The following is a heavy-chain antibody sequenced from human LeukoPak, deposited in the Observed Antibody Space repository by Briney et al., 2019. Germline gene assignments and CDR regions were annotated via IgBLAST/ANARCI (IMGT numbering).Heavy chain of an antibody. V-gene: IGHV1-18*01. J-gene: IGHJ3*02. CDR1: GYIFISYG. D-gene: IGHD3-9*01. CDR3: GVDILTGYGAFDI. Sequence: ASVKVSCKASGYIFISYGISWVRQAPGQGLEWMGWISAYNGHTNYAQKLQGRVTMTTDTSTSTAYMELRSLRSDDTAVYYCGVDILTGYGAFDIWGQGTMVTVSS. CDR2: ISAYNGHT.